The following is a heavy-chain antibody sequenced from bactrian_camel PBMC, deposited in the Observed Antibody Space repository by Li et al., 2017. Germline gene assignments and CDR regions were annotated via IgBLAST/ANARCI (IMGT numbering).Heavy chain of an antibody. J-gene: IGHJ4*01. D-gene: IGHD2*01. CDR3: AADELVTRLKGLQTCDPNHHHYPD. Sequence: HVQLVESGGGSVQAGGSLRLSCVGDAYTYDWRSMAWFRQAPGKEREGVAVIYRAGGNTVYAPSVKGRFTISQDNAKNTLYLQMDNLKPEDTAMYYCAADELVTRLKGLQTCDPNHHHYPDWGQGTQVTVS. V-gene: IGHV3S26*01. CDR1: AYTYDWRS. CDR2: IYRAGGNT.